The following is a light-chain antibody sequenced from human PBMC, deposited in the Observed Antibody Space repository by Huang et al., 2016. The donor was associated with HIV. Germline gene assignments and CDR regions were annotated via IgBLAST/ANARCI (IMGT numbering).Light chain of an antibody. V-gene: IGKV1-39*01. Sequence: DIQMTQSPSSLSASVGDSVTITCRARQRINTDVNWYQQKPGKAPKLLIHASSNLQSGVPSMFSGSGSCTDYTLTITSLQPEDFATYYCQHSFRPLFTFGPGTKVDIK. CDR3: QHSFRPLFT. CDR1: QRINTD. CDR2: ASS. J-gene: IGKJ3*01.